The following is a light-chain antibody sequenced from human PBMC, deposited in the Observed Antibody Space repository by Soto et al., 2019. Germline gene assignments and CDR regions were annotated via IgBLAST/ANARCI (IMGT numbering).Light chain of an antibody. CDR2: TGS. J-gene: IGKJ1*01. V-gene: IGKV1-12*01. CDR1: QASDSW. CDR3: QQTLSFTPT. Sequence: IQTNQSASSLSASVGNSDTLTCRASQASDSWLAWYQQKPGEAPKLLIFTGSLLHSGVPTRFSVIGSGTDFTLTISRLQKEDCATYDGQQTLSFTPTFGQGTKVDIK.